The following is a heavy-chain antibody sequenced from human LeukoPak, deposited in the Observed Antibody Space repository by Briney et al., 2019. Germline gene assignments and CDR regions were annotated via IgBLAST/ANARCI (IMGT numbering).Heavy chain of an antibody. CDR3: ARVRRAVVVPAAKTYYFDY. Sequence: ASVKVSCKASGYTFTSYDINWVRQAPGQGLEWMGWMNPNSGNTGYAQKFQGRATITRNTSISTAYMELSSLRSEDTAVYYCARVRRAVVVPAAKTYYFDYWGQGTLVTVSS. V-gene: IGHV1-8*03. CDR2: MNPNSGNT. J-gene: IGHJ4*02. D-gene: IGHD2-2*01. CDR1: GYTFTSYD.